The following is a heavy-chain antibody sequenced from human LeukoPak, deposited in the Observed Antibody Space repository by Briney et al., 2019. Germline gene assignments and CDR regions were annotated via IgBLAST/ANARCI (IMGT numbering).Heavy chain of an antibody. D-gene: IGHD3-10*01. CDR2: TYYRSKWYN. CDR3: ARDFTMVRGVPDY. CDR1: GDSVSTNSAT. J-gene: IGHJ4*02. Sequence: SQTLSLTCAISGDSVSTNSATWNWIRQSPSRGLEWLGRTYYRSKWYNDYAVSVKSRITINPDTSKNQFSLQLNSVTSEDTAVYYCARDFTMVRGVPDYWGQGTLVTVSS. V-gene: IGHV6-1*01.